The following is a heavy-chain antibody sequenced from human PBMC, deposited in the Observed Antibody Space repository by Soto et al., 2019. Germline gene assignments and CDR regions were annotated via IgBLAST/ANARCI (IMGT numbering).Heavy chain of an antibody. V-gene: IGHV4-59*01. CDR1: GGSISSYY. CDR3: ARARYQLLHPYYYGMDV. D-gene: IGHD2-2*01. J-gene: IGHJ6*02. Sequence: SETLSLTCTVSGGSISSYYWSWIRQSPGKGLEWIGYTHYSGSTKSNPSLKSRVTISVDTSRNQVSLKLSSVTAADSAVYFCARARYQLLHPYYYGMDVWGQGTTVTVSS. CDR2: THYSGST.